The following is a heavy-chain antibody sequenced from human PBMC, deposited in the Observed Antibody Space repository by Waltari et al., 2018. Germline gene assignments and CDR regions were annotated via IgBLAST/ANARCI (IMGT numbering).Heavy chain of an antibody. D-gene: IGHD3-3*01. J-gene: IGHJ2*01. CDR3: ARASRGSGFYYGYFDL. CDR2: IYYSGGT. CDR1: GDSVSSSYY. V-gene: IGHV4-61*01. Sequence: QVQLQESGPGLVKPSETLSLTCTVSGDSVSSSYYWSWIRQPPGKGLEWIGYIYYSGGTNSNPSLKSRVTISVETSKNKFSLKLNSVTAADTAVYYCARASRGSGFYYGYFDLWGRGTLVIVSS.